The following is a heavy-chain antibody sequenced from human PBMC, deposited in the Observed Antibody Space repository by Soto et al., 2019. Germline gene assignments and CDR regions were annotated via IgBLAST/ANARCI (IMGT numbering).Heavy chain of an antibody. CDR2: ICYDGSNK. D-gene: IGHD2-21*01. V-gene: IGHV3-33*01. CDR3: GREVVVGSYGPAPVYVMDV. J-gene: IGHJ6*02. CDR1: GFTFSSYG. Sequence: QVQLVESGGGVVQPGRSLRLSCAASGFTFSSYGMHWVRQAPGKGLEWVAVICYDGSNKYYADYVKGRFTISRDNSKNPLYLQMNSLRAEDPAVYYCGREVVVGSYGPAPVYVMDVWGQGTTVTVSS.